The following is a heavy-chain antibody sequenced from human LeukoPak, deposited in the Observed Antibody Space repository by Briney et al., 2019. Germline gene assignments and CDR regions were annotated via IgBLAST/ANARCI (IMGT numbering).Heavy chain of an antibody. CDR3: AKDFRYSGSYSAYDAFDI. CDR2: TSGSRGST. V-gene: IGHV3-23*01. J-gene: IGHJ3*02. CDR1: GFTFSSHA. D-gene: IGHD1-26*01. Sequence: GGSLRLSCTASGFTFSSHAMSWVRQAPGEGLEWVSGTSGSRGSTYYADSVKGRFTITRDNSKHTLYLQMTSLRAEDTAIYYCAKDFRYSGSYSAYDAFDIWGQGTMVTVSS.